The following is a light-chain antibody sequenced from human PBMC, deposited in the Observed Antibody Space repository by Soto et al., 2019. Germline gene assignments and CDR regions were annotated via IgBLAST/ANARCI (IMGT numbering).Light chain of an antibody. CDR3: QQSKDWPPWT. J-gene: IGKJ1*01. V-gene: IGKV3-15*01. CDR1: QSVGSN. Sequence: EIVMTQSPATLSVSPGESATLSCRASQSVGSNLACYQQTRGRAPRLLIYGAPTRATGIPDRFSGIVSGTEFTLTIRSLQSEDFAVYYCQQSKDWPPWTFGKGTKVDI. CDR2: GAP.